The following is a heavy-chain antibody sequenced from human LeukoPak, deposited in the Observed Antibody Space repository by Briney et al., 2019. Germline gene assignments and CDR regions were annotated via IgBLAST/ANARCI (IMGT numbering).Heavy chain of an antibody. CDR3: AKGVRSGTYYNCFDP. Sequence: GGSLRLSCVTSGFTLDDYALHWVRQAPGKGLEWISLISGDGKNTYYADSVKGRFTISRDNSKNSLYLQMSSLRAEDTALYYCAKGVRSGTYYNCFDPWGQGTLVTVHS. CDR2: ISGDGKNT. V-gene: IGHV3-43*02. CDR1: GFTLDDYA. D-gene: IGHD1-26*01. J-gene: IGHJ5*02.